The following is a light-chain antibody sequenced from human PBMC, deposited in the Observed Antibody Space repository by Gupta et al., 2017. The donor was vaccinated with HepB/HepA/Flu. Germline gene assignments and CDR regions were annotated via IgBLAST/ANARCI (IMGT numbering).Light chain of an antibody. Sequence: QSALTQPASVSASPGQSITISCTGLSSAFEDYNLVSWYQQYAGKAPNLIIYEVTKRPSGVSDRFSGSRSDNTASLTIFGLQAEDEADYYCCFYAGRRLNWGFGGGTKLTVL. CDR1: SSAFEDYNL. CDR3: CFYAGRRLNWG. J-gene: IGLJ3*02. CDR2: EVT. V-gene: IGLV2-23*02.